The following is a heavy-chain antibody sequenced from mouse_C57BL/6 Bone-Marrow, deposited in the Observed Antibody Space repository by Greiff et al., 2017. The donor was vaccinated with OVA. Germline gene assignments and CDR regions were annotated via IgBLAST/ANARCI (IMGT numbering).Heavy chain of an antibody. D-gene: IGHD2-2*01. CDR1: GFTFSSYA. Sequence: DVKLQESGGGLVKPGGSLKLSCAASGFTFSSYAMSWVRQTPEKRLEWVATISDGGSYTYYPDNVKGRFTISRDNAKNNLYLQMSHLKSEDTAMYYCARGWLRVAYWGQGTLVTVSA. CDR2: ISDGGSYT. CDR3: ARGWLRVAY. J-gene: IGHJ3*01. V-gene: IGHV5-4*03.